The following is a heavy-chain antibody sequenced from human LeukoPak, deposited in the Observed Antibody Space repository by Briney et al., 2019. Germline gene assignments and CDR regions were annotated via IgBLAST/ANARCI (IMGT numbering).Heavy chain of an antibody. CDR2: ISGSGGST. CDR3: AKGPNSSGPRRDYFDY. CDR1: GFTFSNYG. J-gene: IGHJ4*02. Sequence: TGGSLRLSCAASGFTFSNYGMHWVRQAPGKGLEWVSAISGSGGSTYYADSVKGRFTISRDNSKNTLYLQMNSLRAEDTAVYYCAKGPNSSGPRRDYFDYWGQGTLVTVSS. D-gene: IGHD6-19*01. V-gene: IGHV3-23*01.